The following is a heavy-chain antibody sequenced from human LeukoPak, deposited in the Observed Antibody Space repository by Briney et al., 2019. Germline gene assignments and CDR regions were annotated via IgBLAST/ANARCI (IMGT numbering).Heavy chain of an antibody. CDR2: IKQDGSEK. Sequence: GGSLRLSCAASGFTFSSYEMNWVRQAPGKGLEWVANIKQDGSEKYYVDSVKGRFTISRDNAKNSLYLQMNSLRAEDTAVYYCARDSSGPFDYWGQGTLVTVSS. V-gene: IGHV3-7*03. J-gene: IGHJ4*02. CDR3: ARDSSGPFDY. CDR1: GFTFSSYE. D-gene: IGHD6-19*01.